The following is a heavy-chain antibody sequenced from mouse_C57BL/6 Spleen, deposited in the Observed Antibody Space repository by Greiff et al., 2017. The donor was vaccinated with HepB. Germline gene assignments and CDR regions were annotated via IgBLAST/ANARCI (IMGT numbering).Heavy chain of an antibody. CDR3: ARCLYGYDVNYFDY. CDR2: INPNNGGT. D-gene: IGHD2-2*01. CDR1: GYTFTDYY. J-gene: IGHJ2*01. Sequence: EVQLQQSGPELVKPGASVKISCKASGYTFTDYYMNWVKQSHGKSLEWIGDINPNNGGTSYNQKFKGKATLTVDKSSSTAYMELRSLTSEDSAVYYCARCLYGYDVNYFDYWGQGTTLTVSS. V-gene: IGHV1-26*01.